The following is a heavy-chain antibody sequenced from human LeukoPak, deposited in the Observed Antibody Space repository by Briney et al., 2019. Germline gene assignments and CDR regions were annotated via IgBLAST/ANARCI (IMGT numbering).Heavy chain of an antibody. V-gene: IGHV1-24*01. CDR3: ATSRPFYDPNSFDY. CDR2: FDPEDGET. CDR1: GYTLTELS. D-gene: IGHD3-16*01. Sequence: ASVKVSCKVSGYTLTELSMYWVRQAPGKGLEWMGGFDPEDGETIYAQKFQGRVTMTEDTSTDTAYMELSSLRSEDTAVYYCATSRPFYDPNSFDYWGQGTLLTVSS. J-gene: IGHJ4*02.